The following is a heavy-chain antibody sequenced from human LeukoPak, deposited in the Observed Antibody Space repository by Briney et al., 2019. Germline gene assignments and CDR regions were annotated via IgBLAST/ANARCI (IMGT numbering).Heavy chain of an antibody. CDR3: AREVVTALSYYYYGMDV. Sequence: PSEILSLTCTVSGGSISSTTYYWSWIRQPPGKGLEWIGEINHSGSTNYNPSLKSRVTISVDTSKNQFSLKLSSVTAADTAVYYCAREVVTALSYYYYGMDVWGQGTTVTVSS. D-gene: IGHD2-21*02. CDR1: GGSISSTTYY. J-gene: IGHJ6*02. V-gene: IGHV4-39*07. CDR2: INHSGST.